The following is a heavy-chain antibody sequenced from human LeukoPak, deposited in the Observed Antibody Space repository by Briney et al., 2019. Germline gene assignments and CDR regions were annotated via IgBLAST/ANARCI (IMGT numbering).Heavy chain of an antibody. CDR2: IYHSGST. CDR3: AGSRVPYGLDV. D-gene: IGHD1-26*01. V-gene: IGHV4-4*02. Sequence: SETLSLTCVVSGGSISSNWWSWVRQPPGKGLEWIGEIYHSGSTNYNPSLKSRVTMSVDNPKNEFFLKLSSVTAADTAVYYCAGSRVPYGLDVWGKGTTATVSS. CDR1: GGSISSNW. J-gene: IGHJ6*04.